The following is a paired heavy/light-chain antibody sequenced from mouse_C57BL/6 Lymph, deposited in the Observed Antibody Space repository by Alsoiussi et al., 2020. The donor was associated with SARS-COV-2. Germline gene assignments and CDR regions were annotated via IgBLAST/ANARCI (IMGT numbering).Light chain of an antibody. V-gene: IGKV17-121*01. CDR1: TDIDDD. J-gene: IGKJ5*01. CDR2: EGN. Sequence: ETTVTQSPASLSMAIGEKVTIRCITSTDIDDDMNWYQQKPGEPPKLLISEGNTLRPGVPSRFSSSGYGTDFVFTIENMLSEDVADYYCLQSDNLPLTFGAGTKLELK. CDR3: LQSDNLPLT.
Heavy chain of an antibody. CDR1: GYTFTSYW. V-gene: IGHV1-53*01. Sequence: QVQLQQPGTELVKPGASVKLSCKASGYTFTSYWMHWVKQRPGQGLEWIGNINPSNGGTNYNEKFKSKATLTVDKSSSTAYMQLSSLTSEDSAVYYCARRPNWDAGWYFDVWGTGTTVTVSS. CDR2: INPSNGGT. CDR3: ARRPNWDAGWYFDV. J-gene: IGHJ1*03. D-gene: IGHD4-1*01.